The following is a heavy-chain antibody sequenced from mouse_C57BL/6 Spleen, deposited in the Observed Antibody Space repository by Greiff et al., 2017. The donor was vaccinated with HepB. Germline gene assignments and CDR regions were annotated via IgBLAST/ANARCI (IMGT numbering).Heavy chain of an antibody. CDR2: IYPGDGDT. CDR3: ASLDTNVGVDFDY. CDR1: GYAFSSYW. J-gene: IGHJ2*01. V-gene: IGHV1-80*01. D-gene: IGHD3-3*01. Sequence: VQLQQSGAELVKPGASVKISCKASGYAFSSYWMNWVKQRPGKGLEWIGQIYPGDGDTNYNGKFKGKATLTADKSSSTAYMQLSSLTSDDSAVYFCASLDTNVGVDFDYWGQGTTLTVSS.